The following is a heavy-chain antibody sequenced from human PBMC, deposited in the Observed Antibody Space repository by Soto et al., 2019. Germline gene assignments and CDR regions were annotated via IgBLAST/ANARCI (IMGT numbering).Heavy chain of an antibody. V-gene: IGHV1-18*01. Sequence: QAQLVQSGAEVKKPGASVKVSCKASGYIFSTYGVTWVRQAPGQGLEWMGWVSGLNGNTDDGQKLQGRVSMTIDTSTSTAYMDLRSLRSDDTAVYYCARAEAYTTSWYAMDVWGQWTTVIVSS. D-gene: IGHD2-2*01. CDR2: VSGLNGNT. J-gene: IGHJ6*02. CDR3: ARAEAYTTSWYAMDV. CDR1: GYIFSTYG.